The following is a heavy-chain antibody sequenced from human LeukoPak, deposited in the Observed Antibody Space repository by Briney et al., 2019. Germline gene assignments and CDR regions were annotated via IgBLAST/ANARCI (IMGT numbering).Heavy chain of an antibody. J-gene: IGHJ4*02. Sequence: GGSLRLSCVASGFTFDDYAMHWVRQAPGKGLEGVSGISWNSGSIGYADSVKGRFTISRDNAKNSLYLQMNSLRAEDTALYYCAKDDSPNSSGWYGVFDYWGQGTLVTVSS. CDR2: ISWNSGSI. D-gene: IGHD6-19*01. V-gene: IGHV3-9*01. CDR3: AKDDSPNSSGWYGVFDY. CDR1: GFTFDDYA.